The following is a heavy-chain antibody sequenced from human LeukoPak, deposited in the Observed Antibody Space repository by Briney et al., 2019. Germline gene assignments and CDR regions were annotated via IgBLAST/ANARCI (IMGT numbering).Heavy chain of an antibody. CDR1: GGSISSSSYY. V-gene: IGHV4-39*07. D-gene: IGHD6-13*01. J-gene: IGHJ4*02. CDR2: INHSGST. CDR3: ASSATGYSSRSRTFDY. Sequence: SETLSLTCTVSGGSISSSSYYWGWIRQPPGKGLEWIGEINHSGSTNYNPSLKSRVTISVDTSKNQFSLKLSSVTAADTAVYYCASSATGYSSRSRTFDYWGQGTLVTVSS.